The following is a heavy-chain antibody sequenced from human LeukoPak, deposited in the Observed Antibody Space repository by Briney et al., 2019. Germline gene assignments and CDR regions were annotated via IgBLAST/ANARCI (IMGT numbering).Heavy chain of an antibody. J-gene: IGHJ4*02. D-gene: IGHD3-16*02. V-gene: IGHV3-23*01. Sequence: GGSLRLSCAASGFSFTKYAMSWVRQAPGKGLEGVSGMSSSGDSTDYADSVKARFTISRDNSKNTLYLQMVSLRVEDTAVFYCAKVSFDGGVIPYFDSWGQGTVVTVSS. CDR2: MSSSGDST. CDR1: GFSFTKYA. CDR3: AKVSFDGGVIPYFDS.